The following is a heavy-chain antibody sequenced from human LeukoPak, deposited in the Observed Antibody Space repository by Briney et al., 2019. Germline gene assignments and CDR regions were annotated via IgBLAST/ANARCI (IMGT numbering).Heavy chain of an antibody. Sequence: ASVKVSCKASGYTFTSYYMHWVRQAPGQGLEWMGIINPSGGSTSYAQKFQGRVTMTRDTSTSTVYMELSSLRSEDTAVYYCARVEPYDFWSGYYNIDYWGQGTLVTVSS. J-gene: IGHJ4*02. V-gene: IGHV1-46*01. CDR1: GYTFTSYY. D-gene: IGHD3-3*01. CDR2: INPSGGST. CDR3: ARVEPYDFWSGYYNIDY.